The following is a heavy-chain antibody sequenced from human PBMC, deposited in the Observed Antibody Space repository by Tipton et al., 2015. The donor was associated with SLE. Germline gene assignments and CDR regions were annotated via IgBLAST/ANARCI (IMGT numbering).Heavy chain of an antibody. CDR1: GYTFTSYY. CDR2: INPCGGST. D-gene: IGHD7-27*01. V-gene: IGHV1-46*01. J-gene: IGHJ3*02. CDR3: ARGGGRSGDRLHAFDI. Sequence: QSGAEVKKPGASVKVSCKASGYTFTSYYINWVRQAPGQGLEWMGIINPCGGSTSYAQKLQGRVTMTRDTSTSTACMELRSLRSEDAAVYYCARGGGRSGDRLHAFDIWGQGTMVTVSS.